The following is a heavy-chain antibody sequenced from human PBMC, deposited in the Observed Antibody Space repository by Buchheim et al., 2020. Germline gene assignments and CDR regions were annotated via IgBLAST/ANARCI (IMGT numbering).Heavy chain of an antibody. V-gene: IGHV1-46*01. Sequence: QVQLVQSGAEVKKPGASVKISCKASGYAFTNFYMHWVRQAPGQGLEWMGIINPSGGSTSYAQKFQGRVTMTRDTSTSTVYMELSSLRSEDTAVYYCASLQRGNNHIDYWGQGTL. J-gene: IGHJ4*02. CDR1: GYAFTNFY. CDR2: INPSGGST. D-gene: IGHD2/OR15-2a*01. CDR3: ASLQRGNNHIDY.